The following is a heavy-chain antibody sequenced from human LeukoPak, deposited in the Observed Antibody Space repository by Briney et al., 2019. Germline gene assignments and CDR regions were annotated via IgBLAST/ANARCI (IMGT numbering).Heavy chain of an antibody. J-gene: IGHJ4*02. V-gene: IGHV1-2*02. CDR1: GYTLTGYY. Sequence: ASVKVSCKASGYTLTGYYMHWVRQAPGQGLEWMGWINPNSGGTNYAQKFQGRVTMTRDMSTSTVYMELSSLRSEDTAVYYCARDDNYSHWGQGTLVTVSS. CDR3: ARDDNYSH. D-gene: IGHD5-24*01. CDR2: INPNSGGT.